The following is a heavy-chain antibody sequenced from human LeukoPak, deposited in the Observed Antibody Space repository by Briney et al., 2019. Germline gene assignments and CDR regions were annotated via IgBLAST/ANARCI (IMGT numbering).Heavy chain of an antibody. D-gene: IGHD2-21*02. CDR2: IFTDGSTT. CDR1: NFDFFSYG. Sequence: GGSLRLSCVASNFDFFSYGMQWVRQAQGKGLVWVSRIFTDGSTTSYADSVKGRFTISRDNAKNTLYLEMKSLRVEDTAVCYCARELPREVTLDYWGQGTLVTVSP. CDR3: ARELPREVTLDY. V-gene: IGHV3-74*01. J-gene: IGHJ4*01.